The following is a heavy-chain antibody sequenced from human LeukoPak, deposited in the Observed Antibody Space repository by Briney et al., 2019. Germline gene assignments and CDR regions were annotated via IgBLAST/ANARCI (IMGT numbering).Heavy chain of an antibody. V-gene: IGHV4-38-2*02. D-gene: IGHD6-13*01. CDR3: ARGSSSSSWYGTYYGMDV. CDR1: GYSISSGYY. Sequence: PSETLSLTCTVSGYSISSGYYWGWIRQPPRKGLEWIGSLYLSGSTNYNPSLKSRVTISVDKSKNQFSLKLSSVTAADTAVYYCARGSSSSSWYGTYYGMDVWGQGTTVTVSS. CDR2: LYLSGST. J-gene: IGHJ6*02.